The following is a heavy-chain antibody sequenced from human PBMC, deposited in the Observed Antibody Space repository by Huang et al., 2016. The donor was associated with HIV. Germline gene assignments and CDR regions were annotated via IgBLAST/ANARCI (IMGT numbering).Heavy chain of an antibody. J-gene: IGHJ4*02. CDR1: GDFISSTNYY. D-gene: IGHD6-13*01. Sequence: QLQLQESGPGQVKPSETLSLTCTVSGDFISSTNYYWGWFRQSPGKGLEWVGSVSQRGSTNYNPSLKCRVTLSVDTSRNQFSLRLNSVTAADTAVYYCASQHIGAAATWFWGRGTQVAVSS. V-gene: IGHV4-39*01. CDR2: VSQRGST. CDR3: ASQHIGAAATWF.